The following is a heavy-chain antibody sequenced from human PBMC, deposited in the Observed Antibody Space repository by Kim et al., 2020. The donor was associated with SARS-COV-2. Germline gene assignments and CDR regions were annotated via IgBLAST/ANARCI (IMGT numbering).Heavy chain of an antibody. CDR2: ISGSGGST. V-gene: IGHV3-23*01. CDR1: GFTFSSYA. J-gene: IGHJ6*02. D-gene: IGHD6-19*01. Sequence: GGSLRLSCAASGFTFSSYAMSWVRQAPGKGLEWVSTISGSGGSTYYADSVKGRFTISRDNSKNTLYLQMNSLRAEDTAVYYCAKAIAVAGYYYYGMDVWGQGNTVTVSS. CDR3: AKAIAVAGYYYYGMDV.